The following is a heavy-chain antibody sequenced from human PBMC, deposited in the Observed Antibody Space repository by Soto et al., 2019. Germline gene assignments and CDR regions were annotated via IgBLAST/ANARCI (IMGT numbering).Heavy chain of an antibody. J-gene: IGHJ6*02. Sequence: QVQLVESGGGVVQPGKSLRLSCVGSGFTFRTYGMHWVRQAPGKGLEWVAVISFDGSNQYYTESVKGRFTISRDNSKNTLYLQMSRLTSADTAVYYCAKGGNWNTNYGMDVWGQGTPVIVSS. D-gene: IGHD1-20*01. CDR1: GFTFRTYG. V-gene: IGHV3-30*18. CDR2: ISFDGSNQ. CDR3: AKGGNWNTNYGMDV.